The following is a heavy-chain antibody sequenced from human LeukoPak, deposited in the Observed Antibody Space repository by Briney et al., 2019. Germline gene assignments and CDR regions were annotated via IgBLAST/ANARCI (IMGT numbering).Heavy chain of an antibody. CDR3: ARAPSSDDAFDI. CDR2: IYYSGST. V-gene: IGHV4-31*03. CDR1: GGSISSGGYY. J-gene: IGHJ3*02. D-gene: IGHD3-22*01. Sequence: SETLSLTCTVSGGSISSGGYYWSWIRQHPGKGLEWIRYIYYSGSTYYNPSLKSRVTISVDTSKNQFSLKLSSVTAADTAVYYCARAPSSDDAFDIWGQGTMVTVSS.